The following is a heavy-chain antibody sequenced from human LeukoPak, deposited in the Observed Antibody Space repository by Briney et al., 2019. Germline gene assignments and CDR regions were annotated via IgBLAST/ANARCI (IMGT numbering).Heavy chain of an antibody. CDR1: GFTVSSNY. Sequence: GGSLRLSXAASGFTVSSNYMSWVRQAPGKGLEWVSVIYSGGSTYYADSVKGRFTISRDNSKNTLYLQMNSLRAEDTAVYYCARGTLDYYYYYMDVWGKGTTVTVSS. CDR3: ARGTLDYYYYYMDV. CDR2: IYSGGST. J-gene: IGHJ6*03. V-gene: IGHV3-66*02.